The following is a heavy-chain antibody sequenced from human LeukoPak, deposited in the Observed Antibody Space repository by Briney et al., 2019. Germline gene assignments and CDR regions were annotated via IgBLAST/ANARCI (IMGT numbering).Heavy chain of an antibody. CDR1: VYSFTNYW. CDR3: ASHRPLYYYDNSGYYYGAFDI. V-gene: IGHV5-10-1*01. D-gene: IGHD3-22*01. J-gene: IGHJ3*02. Sequence: GESLKISCKGSVYSFTNYWISWVRQMPGKGLEWMGRIDPSDSHTNYSPSFQGHVTISADKSISIAYLQWSSLKASDTAMYYCASHRPLYYYDNSGYYYGAFDIWGQGTMVTVSS. CDR2: IDPSDSHT.